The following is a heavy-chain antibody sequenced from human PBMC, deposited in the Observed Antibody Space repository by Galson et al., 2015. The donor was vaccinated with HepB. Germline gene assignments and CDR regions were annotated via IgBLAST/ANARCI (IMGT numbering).Heavy chain of an antibody. Sequence: SETLSLTCTVSGGSISSNYWSWIRQPLGKGLEWIGYIYYSGSTNYNPSLKSRVTMSVDTAKNQFSLKLSSVTAADTAVYYCARAPGTYSSGWPLDYWGQGTLVTVSS. D-gene: IGHD6-19*01. CDR1: GGSISSNY. CDR2: IYYSGST. V-gene: IGHV4-59*01. CDR3: ARAPGTYSSGWPLDY. J-gene: IGHJ4*02.